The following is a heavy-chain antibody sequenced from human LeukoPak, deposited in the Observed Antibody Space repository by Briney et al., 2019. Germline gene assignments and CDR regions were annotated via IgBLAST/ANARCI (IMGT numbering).Heavy chain of an antibody. CDR2: INEDGSQK. CDR1: GLSFSRFW. CDR3: ASGGHVDY. J-gene: IGHJ4*02. D-gene: IGHD3-10*01. V-gene: IGHV3-7*01. Sequence: PGGSLRLSWAASGLSFSRFWMTWVRQAPGKGLEWVANINEDGSQKYYVDSVKGRFTISRDNAGNSLFLQLNTLRAEDTAVYYCASGGHVDYCGQGTLVIVS.